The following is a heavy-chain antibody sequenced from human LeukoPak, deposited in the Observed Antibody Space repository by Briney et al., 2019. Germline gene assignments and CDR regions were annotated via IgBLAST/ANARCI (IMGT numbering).Heavy chain of an antibody. Sequence: GGSLRLSCATPGFTFRSYAMHWVRQAPGKGLEWVAVIWYDGSSEYYAESVKGRFTISRDNSKSTMCLQMNSLRDEDTGVYYCARDGALALIRGVVSKGKYYFDYWGQGSLVTVSS. V-gene: IGHV3-33*01. CDR2: IWYDGSSE. CDR3: ARDGALALIRGVVSKGKYYFDY. D-gene: IGHD3-10*01. CDR1: GFTFRSYA. J-gene: IGHJ4*02.